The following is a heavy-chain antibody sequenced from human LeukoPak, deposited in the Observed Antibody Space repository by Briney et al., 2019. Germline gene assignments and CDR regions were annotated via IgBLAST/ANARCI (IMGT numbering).Heavy chain of an antibody. CDR3: AKMQGYFDY. CDR2: ISGDGTTT. V-gene: IGHV3-23*01. Sequence: GSLRLSCEASGLTFSSYGMSWVRQAPGKGLQWVSAISGDGTTTYYADSVKGRFTISRDNSKNMLYLQMSSLRAEDTAVYYCAKMQGYFDYWGQGTLVPVSS. CDR1: GLTFSSYG. J-gene: IGHJ4*02.